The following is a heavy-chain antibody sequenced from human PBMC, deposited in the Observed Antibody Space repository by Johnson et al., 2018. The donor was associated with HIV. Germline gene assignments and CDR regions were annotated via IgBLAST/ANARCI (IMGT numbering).Heavy chain of an antibody. J-gene: IGHJ3*02. D-gene: IGHD1-26*01. CDR2: IRYDGSYK. CDR3: ARDRIVGADYDAFDI. CDR1: GFTFNNYD. Sequence: QVQLVESGGGVVRPGGSLRLSCAASGFTFNNYDMHWVRQAPGKGLEWVAFIRYDGSYKYYADSVKGRFTISRDNSKNTLYLQMNSLRAEDTAVYHCARDRIVGADYDAFDIWGQGTMVTVSS. V-gene: IGHV3-30*02.